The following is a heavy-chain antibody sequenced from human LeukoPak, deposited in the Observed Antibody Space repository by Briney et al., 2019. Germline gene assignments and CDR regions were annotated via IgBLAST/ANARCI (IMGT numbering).Heavy chain of an antibody. CDR2: ISYDGSNK. CDR1: GFTFSSYG. Sequence: GGSLRLSCAASGFTFSSYGMHWVRQAPGKGLEWAAVISYDGSNKYYADSVKGRFTISRDNSKNTLYLQMNSLRAEDTAVYYCAKNIVVVTAISPIDYWGQGTLVTVSS. D-gene: IGHD2-21*02. V-gene: IGHV3-30*18. CDR3: AKNIVVVTAISPIDY. J-gene: IGHJ4*02.